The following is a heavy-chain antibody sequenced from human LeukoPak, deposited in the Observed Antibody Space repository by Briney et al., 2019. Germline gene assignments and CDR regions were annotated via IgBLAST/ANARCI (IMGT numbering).Heavy chain of an antibody. CDR1: GFTFSSYG. CDR3: AREVDGSGSPDY. D-gene: IGHD3-10*01. V-gene: IGHV3-33*01. Sequence: PGGSLRLSCAASGFTFSSYGMHWVRQAPGKGLEWVAVIWYDGSNKYYADSVKGRFTISRDNSKNTLYLQMNSLRAEDTAVYYCAREVDGSGSPDYWGQGTLVTVSS. CDR2: IWYDGSNK. J-gene: IGHJ4*02.